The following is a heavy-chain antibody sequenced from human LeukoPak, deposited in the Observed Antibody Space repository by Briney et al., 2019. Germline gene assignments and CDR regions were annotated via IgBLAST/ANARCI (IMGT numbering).Heavy chain of an antibody. D-gene: IGHD3-10*01. Sequence: GGSLRLPCAASGFTFSSYSMNWVRQAPGKGLDWVSYISSSSSTIYYADSLKGRFTISRDNAKNSLYLQMNSLRDEDTAVYYCARARGRASGSGSYSFDYWGQGTLVTVSS. J-gene: IGHJ4*02. CDR1: GFTFSSYS. V-gene: IGHV3-48*02. CDR3: ARARGRASGSGSYSFDY. CDR2: ISSSSSTI.